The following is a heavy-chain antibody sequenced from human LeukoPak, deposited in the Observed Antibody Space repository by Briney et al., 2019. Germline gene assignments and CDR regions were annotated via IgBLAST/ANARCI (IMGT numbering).Heavy chain of an antibody. CDR3: AKDINYYDSSGLSDY. CDR2: ISGSGGST. CDR1: GFTFRSYA. J-gene: IGHJ4*02. V-gene: IGHV3-23*01. D-gene: IGHD3-22*01. Sequence: GGSLRLSCAASGFTFRSYAMSWVRQAPGKGLEWVSAISGSGGSTYYADSVKGRFTISRDNSKNTLYLQMNSLRAEDTAVYYCAKDINYYDSSGLSDYWGQGTLVTVSS.